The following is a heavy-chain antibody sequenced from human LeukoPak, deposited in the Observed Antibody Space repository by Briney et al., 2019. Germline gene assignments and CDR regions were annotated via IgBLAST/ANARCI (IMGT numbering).Heavy chain of an antibody. CDR2: IRSKANSYAT. V-gene: IGHV3-73*01. D-gene: IGHD2-15*01. CDR3: ARGASRYCSGGSCLLGYYYYMDV. CDR1: GFTFSGSA. Sequence: GGSLRLSCAASGFTFSGSAMHWVRQASGKGLEWVGRIRSKANSYATAYAASVKGRFTISRDDSKNTAYLQMNSLKTEDTAVYYCARGASRYCSGGSCLLGYYYYMDVWGKGTTVTISS. J-gene: IGHJ6*03.